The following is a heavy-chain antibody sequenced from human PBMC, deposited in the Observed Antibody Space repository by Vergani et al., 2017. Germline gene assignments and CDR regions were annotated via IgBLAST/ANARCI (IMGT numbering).Heavy chain of an antibody. CDR3: ATGAGPFDI. D-gene: IGHD7-27*01. CDR2: ICPSGST. V-gene: IGHV4-4*07. Sequence: QLQLQESGPGLVKTSETLSLTCSASGATISYWCWSWLRQPAGKGLEWIGRICPSGSTNYKPSLKSRVTMSIDTSKNQFSLKLTSVTAADTAVYYCATGAGPFDIWGQGTLGTVSS. CDR1: GATISYWC. J-gene: IGHJ4*02.